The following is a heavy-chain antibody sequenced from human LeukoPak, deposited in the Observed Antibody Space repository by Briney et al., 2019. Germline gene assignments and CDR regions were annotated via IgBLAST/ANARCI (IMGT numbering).Heavy chain of an antibody. CDR2: ITGGGVSA. J-gene: IGHJ3*02. CDR3: ARDKVPAAVLKDAFDI. CDR1: GFTFSSYA. Sequence: GGSLRLSCAAPGFTFSSYAMSWVRQAPGKGLEWVSGITGGGVSAYYADSVKGRFTISRDNSKNTLYLQMNSLRTEDTAVYYCARDKVPAAVLKDAFDIWGQGTMLTVSS. V-gene: IGHV3-23*01. D-gene: IGHD2-2*02.